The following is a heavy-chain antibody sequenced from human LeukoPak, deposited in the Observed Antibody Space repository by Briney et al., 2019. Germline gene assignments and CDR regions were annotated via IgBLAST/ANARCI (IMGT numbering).Heavy chain of an antibody. D-gene: IGHD4-17*01. CDR2: IYADGTT. CDR3: ARDSYGDANFDS. V-gene: IGHV3-53*01. CDR1: GFIVDTNY. J-gene: IGHJ4*02. Sequence: GGSLRLSCAASGFIVDTNYMTWVRQAPGRGLEWVSFIYADGTTYYADSVKGRFTISRDISKNEVYLQMNSLRPEDTAVYYCARDSYGDANFDSWGQGALVTVSS.